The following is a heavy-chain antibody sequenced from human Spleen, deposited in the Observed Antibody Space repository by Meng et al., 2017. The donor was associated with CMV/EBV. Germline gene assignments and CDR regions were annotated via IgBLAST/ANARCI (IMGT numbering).Heavy chain of an antibody. D-gene: IGHD1-26*01. CDR1: GFTFSSYA. J-gene: IGHJ6*02. CDR2: ISYDGSNK. V-gene: IGHV3-30-3*01. Sequence: GGSLRLSCAASGFTFSSYAMHWVRQAPGKGLEWVAVISYDGSNKYYADSVKGRFTISRDNSKNTLYLQMNSLRAEDTAVYYCAWEDYYYGMDVWGQGTTVTVSS. CDR3: AWEDYYYGMDV.